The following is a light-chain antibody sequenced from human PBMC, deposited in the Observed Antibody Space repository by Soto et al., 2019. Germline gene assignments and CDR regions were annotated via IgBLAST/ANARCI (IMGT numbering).Light chain of an antibody. CDR2: DAS. J-gene: IGKJ1*01. CDR1: QSVSSH. V-gene: IGKV3-15*01. Sequence: EILLTQSPATLSVSPGGGANLSCRASQSVSSHLAWYQQKPGQGPRLLIYDASTRATGIPARFSGSGSGTEFTLTISSLQSEDFGVYYCQHYDVWPLTFGQGTKVDIK. CDR3: QHYDVWPLT.